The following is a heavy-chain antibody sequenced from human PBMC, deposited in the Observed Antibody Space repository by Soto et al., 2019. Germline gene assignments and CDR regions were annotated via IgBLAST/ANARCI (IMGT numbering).Heavy chain of an antibody. CDR1: GDSVSSNNAA. Sequence: SQTLSLTCDISGDSVSSNNAAWNWIRQSPSRGLEWLGRTYYRSKWHSGYAVSVRSRISISPDTSKNRFSLQLNSVTPDDTAVSHCAPSGPGGYIDYWGRGTLVTVSS. J-gene: IGHJ4*02. CDR3: APSGPGGYIDY. CDR2: TYYRSKWHS. V-gene: IGHV6-1*01. D-gene: IGHD3-22*01.